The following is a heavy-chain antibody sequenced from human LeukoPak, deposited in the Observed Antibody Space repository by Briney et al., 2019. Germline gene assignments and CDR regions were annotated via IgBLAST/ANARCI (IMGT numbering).Heavy chain of an antibody. D-gene: IGHD2-2*01. J-gene: IGHJ4*02. CDR2: ISSSSSYI. CDR3: ARDISACSTSCYGVDY. Sequence: GGSLRLSCAASGFTFSSYSMNWVRQAPGKGLEWVSSISSSSSYIYYADSVKGRFTISRDNAKSSLYLQMNSLRAEDTAVYYCARDISACSTSCYGVDYWGQETLVTVSS. V-gene: IGHV3-21*01. CDR1: GFTFSSYS.